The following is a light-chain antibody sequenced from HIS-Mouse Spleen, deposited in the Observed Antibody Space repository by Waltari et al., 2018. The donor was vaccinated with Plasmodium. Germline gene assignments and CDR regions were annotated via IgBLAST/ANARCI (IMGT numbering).Light chain of an antibody. V-gene: IGKV3-20*01. CDR1: QSVSSSY. CDR3: QQDGSSPYT. J-gene: IGKJ2*01. CDR2: GAS. Sequence: IVLTQSPGTLSLSPGERATLSCRASQSVSSSYLAWYQQKPGKAPRLLIYGASRRATGIPDRFSGSGSGTDFTLTISRLEPEDFAVYYCQQDGSSPYTFGQGTKLEIK.